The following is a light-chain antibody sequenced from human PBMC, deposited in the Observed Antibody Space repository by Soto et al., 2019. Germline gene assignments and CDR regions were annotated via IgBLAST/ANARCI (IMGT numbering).Light chain of an antibody. CDR3: EQYNSSPYT. J-gene: IGKJ2*01. V-gene: IGKV1-5*03. CDR1: RSMSGW. CDR2: KAS. Sequence: DIQMTKLPSTRSEPVGDRVTTTSRASRSMSGWLPWYQQKPGKAPKLLTYKASSLESGAPSRFTGSGSGTEFTLTISSLQHDDFATYYCEQYNSSPYTCGQGTKLEIK.